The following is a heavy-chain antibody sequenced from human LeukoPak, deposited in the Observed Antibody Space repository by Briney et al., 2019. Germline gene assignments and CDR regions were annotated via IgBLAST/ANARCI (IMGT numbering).Heavy chain of an antibody. V-gene: IGHV3-74*03. D-gene: IGHD3-10*01. CDR3: ARDNGVRGVPNAFDI. CDR1: GLTFNSYW. Sequence: GGSLRLSCAASGLTFNSYWMHWVRQVAGKGLVWVARINGDASNTTYADSVKGRFTISRDNAKNTLYLQMNSLRAEDTAVYYCARDNGVRGVPNAFDIWGQGTMVTVSS. J-gene: IGHJ3*02. CDR2: INGDASNT.